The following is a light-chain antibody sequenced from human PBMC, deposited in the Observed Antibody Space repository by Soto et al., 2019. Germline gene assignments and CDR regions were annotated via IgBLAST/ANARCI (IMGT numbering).Light chain of an antibody. CDR2: DTS. CDR3: QQCGSSPS. V-gene: IGKV3-20*01. J-gene: IGKJ1*01. CDR1: QSVSSSY. Sequence: EIVLTQSPGTLSLSPGERATLSCRASQSVSSSYLAWYQQKPGPAPRLLIYDTSSRATGIPDRFSGSGSGTDFTLAISRLEPEAFAVYYCQQCGSSPSFGQGTKVELK.